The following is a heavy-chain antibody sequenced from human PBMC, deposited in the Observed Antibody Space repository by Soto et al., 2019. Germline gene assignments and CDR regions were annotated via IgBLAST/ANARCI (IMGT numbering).Heavy chain of an antibody. J-gene: IGHJ4*02. Sequence: PSETLSLTCTVSGGSISSYYWSWIRQPPGKGLEWIGYIYYSGSTNYNPSLKSRVTISVDTSKNQFSLKLSSVTAADTAVYYCARASGHTLWDYWGQGTLVTDSS. V-gene: IGHV4-59*01. CDR1: GGSISSYY. D-gene: IGHD2-15*01. CDR3: ARASGHTLWDY. CDR2: IYYSGST.